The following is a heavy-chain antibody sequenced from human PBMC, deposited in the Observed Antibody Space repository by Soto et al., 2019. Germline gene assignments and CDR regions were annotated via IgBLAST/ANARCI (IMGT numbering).Heavy chain of an antibody. J-gene: IGHJ4*02. CDR3: DRVPDY. V-gene: IGHV4-30-2*01. CDR2: MYHSGST. CDR1: GGSISSGGYS. D-gene: IGHD2-2*01. Sequence: QLQLQESGSGLVKPSQTLSLTCAVSGGSISSGGYSWSWIRQPPGKGLEWIGYMYHSGSTYYNPCPNSRVTTSIVRSKNQFSLKLSSVTAADTAVYYCDRVPDYWGQGILVTVSS.